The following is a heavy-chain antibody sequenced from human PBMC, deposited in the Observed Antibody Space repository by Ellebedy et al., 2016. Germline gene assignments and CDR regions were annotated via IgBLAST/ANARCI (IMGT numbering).Heavy chain of an antibody. CDR1: GYNFTRYH. V-gene: IGHV1-46*03. CDR3: TRDAGTPSTAGDAFNI. Sequence: ASVKVSXKASGYNFTRYHMHWVRQAPGQGLEWMGIINPSDGRTSYAQKFQGRVTMTRDTSTSTVYMDLRSLRSEDTAVYYCTRDAGTPSTAGDAFNIWGQGTMVTVSS. CDR2: INPSDGRT. J-gene: IGHJ3*02.